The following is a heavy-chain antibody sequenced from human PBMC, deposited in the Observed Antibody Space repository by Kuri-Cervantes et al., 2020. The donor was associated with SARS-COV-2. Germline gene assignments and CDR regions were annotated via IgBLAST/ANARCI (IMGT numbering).Heavy chain of an antibody. CDR3: ARDVGDSGSDY. CDR1: GFTFSTYD. CDR2: IWNDGSNK. J-gene: IGHJ4*02. D-gene: IGHD3-10*01. V-gene: IGHV3-33*08. Sequence: GESLKISCAASGFTFSTYDMYWVRQAPGKELEWVAFIWNDGSNKYYADSVKGRFTISRDNSKNTLYLQMDSLRGDDTAVYYCARDVGDSGSDYWGQGTLVTVSS.